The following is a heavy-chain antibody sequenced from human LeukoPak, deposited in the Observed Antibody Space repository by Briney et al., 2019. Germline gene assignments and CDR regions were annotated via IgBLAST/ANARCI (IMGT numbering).Heavy chain of an antibody. CDR2: IYSSGNT. CDR3: ARESYSSSTSGLHY. V-gene: IGHV4-4*07. J-gene: IGHJ4*02. Sequence: SETLSLTCTVSGGSISNYYWSWIRQAAGKGLEWIGRIYSSGNTNYNPSLKSRVTMSIDRSKNPFSLKLSSATAADTAVYYCARESYSSSTSGLHYWGQGTLVTVSS. D-gene: IGHD6-6*01. CDR1: GGSISNYY.